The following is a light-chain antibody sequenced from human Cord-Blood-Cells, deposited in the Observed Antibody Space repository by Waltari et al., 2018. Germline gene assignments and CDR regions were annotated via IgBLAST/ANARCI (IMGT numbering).Light chain of an antibody. Sequence: QSALTQPASVSGSPGQSITISCTGTSSDVGGYNYVSCDQQHPGKAPKLMIYDVSTRPSGVSNRFSGSKSGNTASLTISGLQAEDEADYYCSSYTSSSTLYVFGTGTKVTVL. J-gene: IGLJ1*01. CDR1: SSDVGGYNY. V-gene: IGLV2-14*01. CDR3: SSYTSSSTLYV. CDR2: DVS.